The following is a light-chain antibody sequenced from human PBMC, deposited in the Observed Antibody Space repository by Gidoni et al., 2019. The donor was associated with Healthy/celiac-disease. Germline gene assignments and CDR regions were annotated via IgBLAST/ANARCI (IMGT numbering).Light chain of an antibody. CDR2: LGS. V-gene: IGKV2-28*01. CDR1: QSLLHSNGYNY. J-gene: IGKJ1*01. Sequence: IVMTQSPLSLPVTPGEPASISCRSSQSLLHSNGYNYLDWYLQKPGQSPQLLIYLGSNRAAGVPDRCSGSGSGTDFTLKISRVEAEDVGVDYCMQALQTGAFGQGTKVEIK. CDR3: MQALQTGA.